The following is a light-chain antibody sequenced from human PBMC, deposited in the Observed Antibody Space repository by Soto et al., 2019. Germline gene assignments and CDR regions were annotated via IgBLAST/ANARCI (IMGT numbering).Light chain of an antibody. Sequence: EMVLTQSPGTLSLSPGERVNLSCRASQSVNSSYLAWYQHKPGQAPRLLIYGASTRATGLPDRFSGSGSGPDFTLTIARLEPGDFAVYYCQQYGNSPQTFGQGTKVDIK. CDR2: GAS. CDR3: QQYGNSPQT. J-gene: IGKJ1*01. V-gene: IGKV3-20*01. CDR1: QSVNSSY.